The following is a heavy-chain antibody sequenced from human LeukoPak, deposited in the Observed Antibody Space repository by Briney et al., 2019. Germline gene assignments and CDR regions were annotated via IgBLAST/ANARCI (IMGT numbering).Heavy chain of an antibody. D-gene: IGHD3-3*01. J-gene: IGHJ4*02. CDR2: ISYDGSNK. Sequence: GRSLRLSCAASGFTFSSYAMHWVRQAPGKGLEWVAVISYDGSNKYYADSVKGRFTISRDNSKNTLYLQMNSLRAEDTAVYYCARALRFLEWLLFGPALDYWGQGTLVTVSS. V-gene: IGHV3-30-3*01. CDR3: ARALRFLEWLLFGPALDY. CDR1: GFTFSSYA.